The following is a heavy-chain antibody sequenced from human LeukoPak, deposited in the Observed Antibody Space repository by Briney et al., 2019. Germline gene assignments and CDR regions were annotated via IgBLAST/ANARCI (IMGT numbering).Heavy chain of an antibody. CDR3: AKDGRREHIVVVTARGEFDY. Sequence: GGSLRLSCAASGFTFSSYGMHWVRQAPGKGLEWVAVISYDGSNKYYADSVKGRFTISRDNSKNTLCLQMNSLRAEDTAVYYCAKDGRREHIVVVTARGEFDYWGQGTLVTVSS. J-gene: IGHJ4*02. D-gene: IGHD2-21*02. V-gene: IGHV3-30*18. CDR1: GFTFSSYG. CDR2: ISYDGSNK.